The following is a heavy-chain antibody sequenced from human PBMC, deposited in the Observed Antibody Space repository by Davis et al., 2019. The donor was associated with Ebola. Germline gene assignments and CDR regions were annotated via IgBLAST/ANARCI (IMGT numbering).Heavy chain of an antibody. D-gene: IGHD3-22*01. CDR3: ARYYYDSSARYYYYGMDV. Sequence: AASVKVSCKASGYTFTSYYMHWVRQAPGQGLEWMGIINPSGCSTSYAQKFQGRVTMTRDTSTSTVYMELSSLRSEDTAVYYCARYYYDSSARYYYYGMDVWGQGTTVTVSS. V-gene: IGHV1-46*01. J-gene: IGHJ6*02. CDR1: GYTFTSYY. CDR2: INPSGCST.